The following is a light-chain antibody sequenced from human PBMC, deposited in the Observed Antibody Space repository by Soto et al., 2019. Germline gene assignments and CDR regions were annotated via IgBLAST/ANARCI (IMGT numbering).Light chain of an antibody. J-gene: IGKJ3*01. CDR2: DAS. CDR3: QKHDGVHP. Sequence: DIQLTQSPSSLSASVGDRVTITCQASQDISNHLNWYQQKPGKAPNLLIYDASVLEKGVPSRFSGGGSGTFFRFTINSLQPENIATYYCQKHDGVHPFGPGTKVEIK. V-gene: IGKV1-33*01. CDR1: QDISNH.